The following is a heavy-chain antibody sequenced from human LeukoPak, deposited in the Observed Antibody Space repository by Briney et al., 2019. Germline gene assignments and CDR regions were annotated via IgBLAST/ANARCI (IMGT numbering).Heavy chain of an antibody. CDR3: ARVSGRSFDY. J-gene: IGHJ4*02. Sequence: HPGGSLRLSCAASGFPFSSYGMSWVRQAPGKGLEWVSTIFGSGIRTDYADSVKGRFINSRDNSKNTLYLQMNSLRAEDTAVYYCARVSGRSFDYWGQGTLVTVSS. CDR2: IFGSGIRT. V-gene: IGHV3-23*01. D-gene: IGHD5/OR15-5a*01. CDR1: GFPFSSYG.